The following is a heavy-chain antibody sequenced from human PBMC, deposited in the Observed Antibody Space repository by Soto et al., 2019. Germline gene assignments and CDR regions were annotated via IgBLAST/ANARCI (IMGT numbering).Heavy chain of an antibody. Sequence: QVQLQESGPGLVKPSQTLSLTCTVSGGSISSGGYYWSWIRQHPGNGLEWIGYIYYSGSTYYNPSLKSRVTISVDTSKNQFALKLSYVTAADTAVYYGARGNSGGWLPTYDYYGMDVWGQGTTVTVSS. V-gene: IGHV4-31*03. CDR3: ARGNSGGWLPTYDYYGMDV. D-gene: IGHD5-12*01. CDR2: IYYSGST. J-gene: IGHJ6*02. CDR1: GGSISSGGYY.